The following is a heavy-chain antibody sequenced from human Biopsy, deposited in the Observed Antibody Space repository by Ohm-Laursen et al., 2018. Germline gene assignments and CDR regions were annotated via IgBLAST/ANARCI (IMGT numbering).Heavy chain of an antibody. Sequence: ASVKVSCKASGYSFTKYYISWVRQAPGQGLEWMGWISPYNDKTSYPPKLQDRVTMTADTSTNTAHMELRSLRSDDTAVYYCARVFCTSTTCYGPLDNWGQGAVVTVSS. CDR2: ISPYNDKT. J-gene: IGHJ4*02. V-gene: IGHV1-18*04. D-gene: IGHD2/OR15-2a*01. CDR1: GYSFTKYY. CDR3: ARVFCTSTTCYGPLDN.